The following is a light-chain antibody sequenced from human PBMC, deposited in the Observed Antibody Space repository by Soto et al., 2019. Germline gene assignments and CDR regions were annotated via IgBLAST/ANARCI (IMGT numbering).Light chain of an antibody. Sequence: IQMTQSPSTLSASEGDRVIITCRPSQSVNNRLAWYQQRPGKAPKLLIYLASTLEGGVPSRFSGSGSGTELTLTISSLQPDDSATYYCQHYKEYPWTFGQGTKVEIK. J-gene: IGKJ1*01. CDR3: QHYKEYPWT. V-gene: IGKV1-5*03. CDR2: LAS. CDR1: QSVNNR.